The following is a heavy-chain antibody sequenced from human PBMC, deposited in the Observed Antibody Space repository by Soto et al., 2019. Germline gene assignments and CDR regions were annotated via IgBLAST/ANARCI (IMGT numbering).Heavy chain of an antibody. CDR1: GFTFSDYY. Sequence: GGSLRLSCAASGFTFSDYYMNWVRQAPGKGLEWVSSISSSSTIYYADSVKGRFTISRDNAKNSLYLQMNSLRAEDTAMCYCARDTAYVLRYPSGGPWGQGTLVTVLL. CDR3: ARDTAYVLRYPSGGP. D-gene: IGHD3-9*01. V-gene: IGHV3-11*04. J-gene: IGHJ5*02. CDR2: ISSSSTI.